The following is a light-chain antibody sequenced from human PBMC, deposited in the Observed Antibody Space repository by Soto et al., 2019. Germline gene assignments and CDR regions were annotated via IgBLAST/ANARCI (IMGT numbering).Light chain of an antibody. J-gene: IGLJ3*02. CDR3: SSFTSINTWV. Sequence: QSALTQPASVSGSPGQSITISCTGTSSDVGGYNYVSWYQQHPGKAPKHMIYEVSNRPSGVSNRFSGSKSGNTASLTISGIQAEDEAYYYCSSFTSINTWVFGCGTKLTVL. V-gene: IGLV2-14*01. CDR2: EVS. CDR1: SSDVGGYNY.